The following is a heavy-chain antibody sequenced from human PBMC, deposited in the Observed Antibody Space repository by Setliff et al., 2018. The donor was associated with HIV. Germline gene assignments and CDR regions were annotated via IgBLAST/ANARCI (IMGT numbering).Heavy chain of an antibody. CDR2: IKQDGSEK. Sequence: PGGSLRLSCAASGFIFSDHWMTWVRQAPGKGLEWVANIKQDGSEKYYVDSVKGRFTISRDNVKNSLYLQMNSLRAEDTAIYFCVRDGNVGRNDLDYWGQGTLVTVSS. CDR3: VRDGNVGRNDLDY. J-gene: IGHJ4*02. V-gene: IGHV3-7*03. D-gene: IGHD1-1*01. CDR1: GFIFSDHW.